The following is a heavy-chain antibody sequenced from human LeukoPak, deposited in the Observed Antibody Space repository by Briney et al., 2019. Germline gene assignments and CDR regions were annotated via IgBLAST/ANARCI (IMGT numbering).Heavy chain of an antibody. V-gene: IGHV4-34*01. Sequence: MPSETLSLTFAVYGGSFRGYYWSWIRQPPGKGLEWIGEINHSGSTNYNPSLKSRVTISVDTSKNQFSLKLSSVTAADTAVYYCARGEWLRAFDYWGQGTLVTVSS. J-gene: IGHJ4*02. D-gene: IGHD5-12*01. CDR2: INHSGST. CDR1: GGSFRGYY. CDR3: ARGEWLRAFDY.